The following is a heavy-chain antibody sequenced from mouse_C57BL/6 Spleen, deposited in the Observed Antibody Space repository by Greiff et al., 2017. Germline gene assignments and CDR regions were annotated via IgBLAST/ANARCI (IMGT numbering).Heavy chain of an antibody. Sequence: QVPLQLSGPGILQPSPTLSLTCSFSGFSLSTFGMGVGWIRQPSGKGLEWLAHTWWDDAKYYNPALKSRPTISKDTSKSQVFLQIAHVDTADRATYCCARDYGSFAYWGQGTLVTVS. V-gene: IGHV8-8*01. CDR3: ARDYGSFAY. D-gene: IGHD2-2*01. CDR2: TWWDDAK. J-gene: IGHJ3*01. CDR1: GFSLSTFGMG.